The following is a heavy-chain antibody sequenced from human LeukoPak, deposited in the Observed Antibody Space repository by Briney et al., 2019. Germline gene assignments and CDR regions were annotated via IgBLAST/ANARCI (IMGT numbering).Heavy chain of an antibody. CDR1: GFTFSSYA. V-gene: IGHV3-30-3*01. J-gene: IGHJ4*02. Sequence: GGSLRLSCAAPGFTFSSYAMHWVRQAPGKGLEWVAVISYDGSNKYYADSVKGRFTISRDNSKNTLYLQMNSLRAEDTAVYYCARDSGPYSSSSGEYDYWGQGTLVTVSS. CDR3: ARDSGPYSSSSGEYDY. D-gene: IGHD6-6*01. CDR2: ISYDGSNK.